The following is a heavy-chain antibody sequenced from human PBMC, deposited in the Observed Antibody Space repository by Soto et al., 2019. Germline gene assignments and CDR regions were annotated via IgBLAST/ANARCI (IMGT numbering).Heavy chain of an antibody. V-gene: IGHV5-51*01. CDR2: ILPDDSDT. J-gene: IGHJ6*02. Sequence: PXESLKISWKSSGNRFTSYWIGLVRQAPGKGLEWMGIILPDDSDTKYSPSFQGRVTISADRSMTTAYLHLRSLEASDSATYFCARKGFSKHYFYAADVWGQGTTVTVSS. CDR3: ARKGFSKHYFYAADV. D-gene: IGHD6-13*01. CDR1: GNRFTSYW.